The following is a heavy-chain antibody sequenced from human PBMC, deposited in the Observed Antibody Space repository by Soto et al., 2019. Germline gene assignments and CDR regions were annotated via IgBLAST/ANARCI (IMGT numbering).Heavy chain of an antibody. CDR3: AVHVSDADTAIVIDYSYAMDV. Sequence: LGESLKISCKGSGYSFTSYWISWVRQMPGKGLEWMGRIDPSDSYTNYSPSFQGHVTISADKSIRTAYLQWSSLKASDTGMYYCAVHVSDADTAIVIDYSYAMDVWGQGTTVTVSS. CDR2: IDPSDSYT. V-gene: IGHV5-10-1*01. J-gene: IGHJ6*02. D-gene: IGHD5-18*01. CDR1: GYSFTSYW.